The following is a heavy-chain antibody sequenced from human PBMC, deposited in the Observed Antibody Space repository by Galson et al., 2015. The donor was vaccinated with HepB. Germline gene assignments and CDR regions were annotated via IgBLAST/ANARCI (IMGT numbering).Heavy chain of an antibody. D-gene: IGHD6-19*01. J-gene: IGHJ4*02. CDR1: GFTFSNYA. CDR3: AKGNDSSGWYFYFDY. V-gene: IGHV3-23*01. CDR2: ISGSGVST. Sequence: SLRLSCAASGFTFSNYAMNWVRQAPGKGLEWVSAISGSGVSTYYADSVKGRFTISRDNSGNTLYLQMNSLRAEDTAVYYCAKGNDSSGWYFYFDYWGQGTLVTVSS.